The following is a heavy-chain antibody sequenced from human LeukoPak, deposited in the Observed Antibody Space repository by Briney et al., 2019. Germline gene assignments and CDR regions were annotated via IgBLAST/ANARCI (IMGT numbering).Heavy chain of an antibody. CDR1: GFTFSSYE. V-gene: IGHV3-30*04. Sequence: GGSLRLSCAASGFTFSSYEMNWVRQAPGKGLEWVAVISYDGSNKYYADSVKGRFTISRDNSKNTLYLQMNSLRAEDTAVYYCARDLNDYVWGSYRYTLDYWGQGTLVTVSS. J-gene: IGHJ4*02. CDR3: ARDLNDYVWGSYRYTLDY. D-gene: IGHD3-16*02. CDR2: ISYDGSNK.